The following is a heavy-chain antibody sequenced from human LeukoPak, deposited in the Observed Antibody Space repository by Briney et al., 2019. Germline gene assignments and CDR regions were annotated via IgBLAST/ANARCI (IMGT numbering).Heavy chain of an antibody. D-gene: IGHD5-18*01. V-gene: IGHV3-53*01. CDR2: IYSGGST. CDR1: GFTFSSYG. J-gene: IGHJ4*02. Sequence: GGSLRLSCAASGFTFSSYGMHWVRQAPGKGLEWVSVIYSGGSTYYADSVKGRFTISRDNSKNTLYLQMNSLRAEDTAVYYCARVEDTAMALDYWGQGTLVTVSS. CDR3: ARVEDTAMALDY.